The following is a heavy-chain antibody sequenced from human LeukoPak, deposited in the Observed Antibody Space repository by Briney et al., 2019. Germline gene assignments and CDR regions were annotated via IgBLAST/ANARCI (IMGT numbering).Heavy chain of an antibody. V-gene: IGHV3-53*01. J-gene: IGHJ6*03. CDR3: ARDLELYGSGSAYYMDV. CDR2: IYSGGST. Sequence: GGSLRLSCAASGFTVSSNYMSWVRQAPGEGLELVSVIYSGGSTYYADSVKGRFTISRDNSKNTLYLQMNSLRAEDTAVYYCARDLELYGSGSAYYMDVWGKGTTVTVSS. CDR1: GFTVSSNY. D-gene: IGHD3-10*01.